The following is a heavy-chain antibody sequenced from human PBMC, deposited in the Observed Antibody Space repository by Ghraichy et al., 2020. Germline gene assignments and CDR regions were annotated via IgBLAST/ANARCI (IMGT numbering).Heavy chain of an antibody. CDR3: ARVIRDYYDSSGYYYIDY. CDR2: IYSGGST. V-gene: IGHV3-53*01. D-gene: IGHD3-22*01. CDR1: GFTVSSNY. Sequence: GGSLRLSCAASGFTVSSNYMSWVRQAPGKGLEWVSVIYSGGSTYYADSVKGRFTISRDNSKNTLYLQMNSLRAEDTAVYYCARVIRDYYDSSGYYYIDYWGQGTLVTVSS. J-gene: IGHJ4*02.